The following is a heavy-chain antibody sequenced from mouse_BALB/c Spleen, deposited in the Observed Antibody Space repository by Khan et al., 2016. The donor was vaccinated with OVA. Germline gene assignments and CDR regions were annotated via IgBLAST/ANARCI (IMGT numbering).Heavy chain of an antibody. CDR2: ISTYYGDV. CDR3: ARVSGDYMFAS. Sequence: QVQLQQSGTELVRPGVSVKISCKGSGYTFTDFAMHWVKQSHAKSLEWIGVISTYYGDVTYNQKFKGKATMTVDKYSSTAYMELARLTSEDSSIYSCARVSGDYMFASWGQGTLVTVSA. D-gene: IGHD1-3*01. J-gene: IGHJ3*01. V-gene: IGHV1S137*01. CDR1: GYTFTDFA.